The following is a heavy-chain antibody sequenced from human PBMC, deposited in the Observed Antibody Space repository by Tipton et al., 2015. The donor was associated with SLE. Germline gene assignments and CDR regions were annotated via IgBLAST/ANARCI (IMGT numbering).Heavy chain of an antibody. J-gene: IGHJ6*03. Sequence: TLSLTCTVSGGSISSGYYWTWIRQPPGKGLEWIGEINHSGGTTYNASLKSRVTMSVDTSKNQFSLKLSSVTAADTAVYYCARVPGLDRDYFYYYYMDVWGKGTTVTVSS. CDR1: GGSISSGYY. CDR3: ARVPGLDRDYFYYYYMDV. D-gene: IGHD3/OR15-3a*01. CDR2: INHSGGT. V-gene: IGHV4-34*01.